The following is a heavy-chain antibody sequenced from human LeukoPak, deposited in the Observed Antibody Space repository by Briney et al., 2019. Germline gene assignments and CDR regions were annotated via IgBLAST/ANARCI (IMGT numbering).Heavy chain of an antibody. Sequence: GGSLRLSCAASGFTFSSYGMHWVRQAPGKGLEWVAVISYDGSNKYYADSVKGRFTISRDNSKNTLYLQMNSLRAEDTAVYYCAKDMDYGGNSAFDYWGQGTLVTVSS. J-gene: IGHJ4*02. CDR1: GFTFSSYG. CDR3: AKDMDYGGNSAFDY. V-gene: IGHV3-30*18. CDR2: ISYDGSNK. D-gene: IGHD4-23*01.